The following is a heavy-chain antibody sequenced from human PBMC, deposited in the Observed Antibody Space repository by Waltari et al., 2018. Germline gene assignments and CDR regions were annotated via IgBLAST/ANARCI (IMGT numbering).Heavy chain of an antibody. D-gene: IGHD2-2*01. Sequence: QVQLQESGPGLVRPSETLSLTCAVSGYLINSGYSWGLVRQTPGKGLQWIGTIYHGGDKYYNPSLESRVTMSLDTSKNQFFLKLTSVTAEDTAMYYCVRNGLGYCTSSTCYKNDDWGQGTLVTVSS. V-gene: IGHV4-38-2*01. CDR1: GYLINSGYS. CDR2: IYHGGDK. J-gene: IGHJ1*01. CDR3: VRNGLGYCTSSTCYKNDD.